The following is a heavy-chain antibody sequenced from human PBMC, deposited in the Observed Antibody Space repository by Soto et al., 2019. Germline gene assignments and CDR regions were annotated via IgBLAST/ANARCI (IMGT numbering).Heavy chain of an antibody. CDR1: GGSISSYY. Sequence: QVQLQESGPGLVQPSKTLSLTCTVSGGSISSYYWSWIRQPPGKELQYIGYIYYSGSNNYNHSLKSRAXIXXXTXXNQFSLTLSSVSAADTAVYYCARGWWEREGYLMDVWGQGTTVTVSS. J-gene: IGHJ6*02. D-gene: IGHD1-26*01. CDR2: IYYSGSN. V-gene: IGHV4-59*08. CDR3: ARGWWEREGYLMDV.